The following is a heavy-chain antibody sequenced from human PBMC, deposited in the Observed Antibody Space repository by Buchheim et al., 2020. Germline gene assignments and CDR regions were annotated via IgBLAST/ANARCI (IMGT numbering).Heavy chain of an antibody. J-gene: IGHJ4*02. D-gene: IGHD3-3*01. Sequence: EVQLVESGGGLVQPGGSLRLSCAASGFTFSSYSMNWVRQAPGKGLEWVSYISSSSTIYYADSVKGRFTISRDNAKNSLYLQMNSLGDEETAVYYCARAHGRITIFGVVTGGGVGYWGQGTL. V-gene: IGHV3-48*02. CDR3: ARAHGRITIFGVVTGGGVGY. CDR2: ISSSSTI. CDR1: GFTFSSYS.